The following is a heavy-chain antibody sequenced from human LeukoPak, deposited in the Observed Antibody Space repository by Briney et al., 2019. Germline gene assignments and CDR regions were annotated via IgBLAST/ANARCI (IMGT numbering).Heavy chain of an antibody. J-gene: IGHJ4*02. CDR1: TRPAAGDNTD. Sequence: SETLSVTSVGITRPAAGDNTDCGWIRQPPGNGLEWIGSIYYSGNTYFNPSLKSRVTLSVGTSKNQCSLMLRSVTAADTAVFRRVRVAGYGYWPKYFEDWGQGTLVTVSS. D-gene: IGHD5-18*01. CDR3: VRVAGYGYWPKYFED. V-gene: IGHV4-39*02. CDR2: IYYSGNT.